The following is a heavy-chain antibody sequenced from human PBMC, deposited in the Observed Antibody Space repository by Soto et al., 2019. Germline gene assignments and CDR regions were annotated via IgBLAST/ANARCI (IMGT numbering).Heavy chain of an antibody. CDR1: GGSISSYY. CDR3: ERGRSDYSNYVFDY. CDR2: IYYSGST. Sequence: SETLSLTCTVSGGSISSYYWSWIRQPPGKGLEWIGYIYYSGSTNYNPSLKSRVTISVDTSKNQFSMKLSSVTAADTAVYYCERGRSDYSNYVFDYWGQGTRGTVSS. D-gene: IGHD4-4*01. V-gene: IGHV4-59*01. J-gene: IGHJ4*02.